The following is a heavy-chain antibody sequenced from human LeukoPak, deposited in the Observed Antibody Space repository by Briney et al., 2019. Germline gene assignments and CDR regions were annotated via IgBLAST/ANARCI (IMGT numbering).Heavy chain of an antibody. Sequence: SETLSLTCTVSGGSISSGSYYWGWIRQPPGKGLEWIGSIYYSGSTYYNPSLKSRVTISVDTSKNQFSLKLSSVTAADTAVYYCASFYYDFWSGYYPDYWGQGTLVTVSS. J-gene: IGHJ4*02. CDR2: IYYSGST. CDR1: GGSISSGSYY. CDR3: ASFYYDFWSGYYPDY. D-gene: IGHD3-3*01. V-gene: IGHV4-39*01.